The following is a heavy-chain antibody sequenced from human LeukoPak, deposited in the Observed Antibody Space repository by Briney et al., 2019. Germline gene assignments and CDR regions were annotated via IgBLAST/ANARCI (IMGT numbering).Heavy chain of an antibody. D-gene: IGHD2-15*01. J-gene: IGHJ6*02. CDR2: IWYDGSNK. Sequence: GGSLRLSCAASGFTFSSYGMPWVRQAPGKGLEWVTVIWYDGSNKYYADSVKGRFTISRDNSKNTLYLQMNSLRAEDTAVYYCARGINSYYYYGMDVWGQGTTVTVSS. CDR3: ARGINSYYYYGMDV. CDR1: GFTFSSYG. V-gene: IGHV3-33*01.